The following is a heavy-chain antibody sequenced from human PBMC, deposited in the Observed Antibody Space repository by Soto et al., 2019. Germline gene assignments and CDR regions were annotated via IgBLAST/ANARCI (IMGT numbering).Heavy chain of an antibody. CDR1: GFTFSNAW. CDR2: IKSKTDGGTT. CDR3: TPVPYYYDSSGCCAFDI. V-gene: IGHV3-15*07. Sequence: GGSLRLSCAASGFTFSNAWMNWVRQAPGKGLEWVGRIKSKTDGGTTDYAAPVKGRFTISRDDSKKTLYLQMNSLKTEDTAVYYCTPVPYYYDSSGCCAFDIWGQGTMVTVSS. D-gene: IGHD3-22*01. J-gene: IGHJ3*02.